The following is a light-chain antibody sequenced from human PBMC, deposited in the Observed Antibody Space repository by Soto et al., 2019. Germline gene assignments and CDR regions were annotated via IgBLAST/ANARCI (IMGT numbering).Light chain of an antibody. CDR1: SSDVDGYNY. Sequence: QSALTQPASVSGSPGQSITISCAGSSSDVDGYNYVSWYQQHPGKAPKLIIYGVINRPSGVSHRFSGSKSGTTASLTISGLQAEDEADYYCSSYTSRSTWVFGGGTKVTVL. V-gene: IGLV2-14*01. J-gene: IGLJ3*02. CDR2: GVI. CDR3: SSYTSRSTWV.